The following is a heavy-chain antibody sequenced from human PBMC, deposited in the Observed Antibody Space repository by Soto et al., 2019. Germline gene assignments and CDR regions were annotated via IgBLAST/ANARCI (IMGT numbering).Heavy chain of an antibody. V-gene: IGHV3-21*01. CDR3: ARESEDLTSNFDY. CDR2: ISSSSSYI. J-gene: IGHJ4*02. Sequence: GGSLRLSCAASGFTFSSYSMNWVRQAPGKGLEWVSSISSSSSYIYYADSVKGRFTISRDNAKNSLYLEMNSLRAEDTAVYYCARESEDLTSNFDYWGQGTLVTVSS. CDR1: GFTFSSYS.